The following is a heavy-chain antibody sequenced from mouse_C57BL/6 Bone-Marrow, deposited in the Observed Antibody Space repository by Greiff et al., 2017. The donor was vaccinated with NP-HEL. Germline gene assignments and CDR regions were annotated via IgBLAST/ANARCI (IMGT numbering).Heavy chain of an antibody. CDR1: GYTFTSYG. CDR3: AGGGNAWFAY. J-gene: IGHJ3*01. Sequence: LEESGAELARPGASVKLSCKASGYTFTSYGISWVKQRTGQGLEWIGEIYPRSGNTYYNEKFKGKATLTADKSSSTAYMELRSLTSEDSAVYFCAGGGNAWFAYWGQGTLVTVSA. CDR2: IYPRSGNT. V-gene: IGHV1-81*01. D-gene: IGHD2-1*01.